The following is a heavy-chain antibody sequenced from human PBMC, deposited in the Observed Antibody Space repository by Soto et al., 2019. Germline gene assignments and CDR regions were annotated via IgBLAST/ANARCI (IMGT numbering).Heavy chain of an antibody. V-gene: IGHV2-5*01. D-gene: IGHD6-13*01. CDR1: GFSLTTSGAG. CDR2: IYWNDNK. Sequence: QITLKESGPPLVRPTQTLTLTCTFSGFSLTTSGAGVAWIRQPPGKALEWLAVIYWNDNKRYSPSLRSSLTITKDTYKNQVLLTMTNMDPVDTATYYCARGAGVAATGGAFSVWGQGTLVTVSS. CDR3: ARGAGVAATGGAFSV. J-gene: IGHJ3*01.